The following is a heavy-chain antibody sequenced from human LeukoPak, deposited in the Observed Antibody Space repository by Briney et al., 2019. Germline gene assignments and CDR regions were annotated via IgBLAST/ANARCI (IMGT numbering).Heavy chain of an antibody. D-gene: IGHD3-3*01. J-gene: IGHJ6*02. Sequence: GGSLRLSCAASGFTFSSYAMHWVRQAPGKGLEWMAVISYDGSNKYYADSVKGRFTISRDNSKNTLYLQMNSLRAEDTAMYYCARPLRINCGMDVWGQGTTVTVSS. CDR2: ISYDGSNK. V-gene: IGHV3-30-3*01. CDR3: ARPLRINCGMDV. CDR1: GFTFSSYA.